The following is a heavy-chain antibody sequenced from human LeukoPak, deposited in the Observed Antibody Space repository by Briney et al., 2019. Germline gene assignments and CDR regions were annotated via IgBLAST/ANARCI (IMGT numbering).Heavy chain of an antibody. CDR1: GFTFSDYY. Sequence: PGGSLRLSCAASGFTFSDYYMSWIRQTPGKGLEWVSYISSSGSTIYYADSVKGRFTISRDNAKNSRYLQMNSLRAEGTAVYYCARVESSTSCYTCAHNWFDPWGQGSLVTVSS. CDR3: ARVESSTSCYTCAHNWFDP. J-gene: IGHJ5*02. CDR2: ISSSGSTI. V-gene: IGHV3-11*04. D-gene: IGHD2-2*02.